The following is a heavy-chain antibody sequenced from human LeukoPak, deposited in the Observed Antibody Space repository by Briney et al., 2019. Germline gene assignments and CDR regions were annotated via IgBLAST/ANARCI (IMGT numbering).Heavy chain of an antibody. V-gene: IGHV1-69*06. CDR2: IIPIFGTA. CDR3: AGNQFFVVTTGYSVH. J-gene: IGHJ4*02. D-gene: IGHD2-2*01. Sequence: SVTVSCKASGGTFSSYAISWVRQAPGQGLEWMGGIIPIFGTANYAQKFQGRVTITADKSTSTAYMEMSSLRSEDTAVYYCAGNQFFVVTTGYSVHWGQGTLVTVSS. CDR1: GGTFSSYA.